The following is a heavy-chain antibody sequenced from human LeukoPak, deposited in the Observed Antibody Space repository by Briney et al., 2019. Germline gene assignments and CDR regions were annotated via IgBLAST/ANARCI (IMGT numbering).Heavy chain of an antibody. J-gene: IGHJ6*03. D-gene: IGHD2-2*01. CDR3: ARERWDCSSTSCSTGNYYYYYMDV. CDR2: IYSGGST. V-gene: IGHV3-66*02. CDR1: GFTVSSNY. Sequence: GGSLRLSCAASGFTVSSNYMSWVRQAPGKGLEWVSVIYSGGSTYYADSVKGRFTISRDNFKNTLYLQMNSLRAEDTAVYYCARERWDCSSTSCSTGNYYYYYMDVWGKGTTVTVSS.